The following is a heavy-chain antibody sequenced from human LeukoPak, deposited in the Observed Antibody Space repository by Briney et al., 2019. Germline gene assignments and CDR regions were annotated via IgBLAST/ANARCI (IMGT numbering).Heavy chain of an antibody. CDR3: ATVPGTMITTFGGDLDYMDV. V-gene: IGHV4-34*01. CDR1: GGSLSGYY. D-gene: IGHD3-16*01. J-gene: IGHJ6*03. Sequence: SETLSLTCAVYGGSLSGYYWSWIRQPPGKGLEWIGEINHSGSTNYNPSLKSRVTISVDTSKNQFSLKLSSVTAADTAVYYCATVPGTMITTFGGDLDYMDVWGKGTTVTVSS. CDR2: INHSGST.